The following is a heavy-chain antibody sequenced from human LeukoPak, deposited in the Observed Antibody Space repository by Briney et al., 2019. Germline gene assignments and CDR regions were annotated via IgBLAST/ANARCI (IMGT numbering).Heavy chain of an antibody. V-gene: IGHV3-23*01. Sequence: PGGSLRLSCAASGFTFSSYSMSWVRQAPGKGLEWVSAISGSGGSTYYADSVKGRFTISRDNSKNTLYLQMNSLRAEDTAVYYCAKDLDFWSGYTKTRDYWGQGTLVTVSS. D-gene: IGHD3-3*01. CDR2: ISGSGGST. CDR1: GFTFSSYS. CDR3: AKDLDFWSGYTKTRDY. J-gene: IGHJ4*02.